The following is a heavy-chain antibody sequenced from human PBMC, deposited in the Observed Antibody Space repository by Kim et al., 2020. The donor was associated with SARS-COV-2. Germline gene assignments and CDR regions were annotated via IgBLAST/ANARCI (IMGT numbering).Heavy chain of an antibody. Sequence: GNTGYEQKFQGRVTMTRNTSISTAYMELSSLRSEDTAVYYCARGRAARSYWGQGTLVTVSS. CDR3: ARGRAARSY. D-gene: IGHD6-6*01. CDR2: GNT. J-gene: IGHJ4*02. V-gene: IGHV1-8*01.